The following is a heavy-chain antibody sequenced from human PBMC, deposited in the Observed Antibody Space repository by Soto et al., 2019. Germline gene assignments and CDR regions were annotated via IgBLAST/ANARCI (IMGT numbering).Heavy chain of an antibody. D-gene: IGHD2-2*01. CDR2: ISWNSGSI. V-gene: IGHV3-9*01. CDR1: GFTFADYA. CDR3: ARDGIVVVPAATTLYYYYYYMDV. J-gene: IGHJ6*03. Sequence: EVQLVESGGGLVQPGRSLRLSCAASGFTFADYAMHWVRQAPGKGLEWVSGISWNSGSIGYADSVKGRFTISRDNAKNSLYLQMNSLRAEDTALYCCARDGIVVVPAATTLYYYYYYMDVWGKGTTVTVSS.